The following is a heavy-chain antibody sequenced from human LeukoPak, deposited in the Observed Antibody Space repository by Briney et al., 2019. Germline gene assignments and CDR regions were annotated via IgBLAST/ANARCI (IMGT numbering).Heavy chain of an antibody. CDR3: ARDRDQLLYYHQSAFDI. J-gene: IGHJ3*02. V-gene: IGHV4-34*01. D-gene: IGHD2-2*02. CDR1: GGSFSGYY. CDR2: IYYSGST. Sequence: SETLSLTCAVYGGSFSGYYWGWIRQPPGKGLEWIGSIYYSGSTHYNPSLKSRVTISVDTSKNQFSLKLSSVTAADTAVYYCARDRDQLLYYHQSAFDIWGQGTMVTVSS.